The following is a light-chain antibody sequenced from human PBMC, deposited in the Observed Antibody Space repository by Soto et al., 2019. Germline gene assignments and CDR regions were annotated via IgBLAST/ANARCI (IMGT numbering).Light chain of an antibody. J-gene: IGKJ2*01. CDR2: GAS. CDR1: QSLDSTS. Sequence: EVVLTQSPGTLSLSPGERATLSCRASQSLDSTSLAWYQQKPGQSPGLVIYGASRRATGIPDRFSGSGSGTDFILTIDRLEPEDFAVYYCQRSGTSPPYIFGAGTRLDIK. V-gene: IGKV3-20*01. CDR3: QRSGTSPPYI.